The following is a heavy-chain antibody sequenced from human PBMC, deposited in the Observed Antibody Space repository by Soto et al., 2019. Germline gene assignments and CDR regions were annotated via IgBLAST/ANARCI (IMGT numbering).Heavy chain of an antibody. V-gene: IGHV4-30-2*01. CDR1: GGSISSGGYS. CDR2: IYHSGST. J-gene: IGHJ4*02. Sequence: QLQLQGSGSGLVKPSQTLSLTCAVSGGSISSGGYSWSWIRQPPGKGLEWIGYIYHSGSTYYNPALKSRVTRSVDTSKNQFSLKLRSVTAADTAVYYCASGQQLVRNYWGQGTLVTVSS. CDR3: ASGQQLVRNY. D-gene: IGHD6-13*01.